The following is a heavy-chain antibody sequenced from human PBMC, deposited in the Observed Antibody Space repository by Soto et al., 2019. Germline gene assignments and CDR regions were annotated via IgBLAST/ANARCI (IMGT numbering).Heavy chain of an antibody. CDR2: ISSSSSYI. Sequence: GVSLRLSCAASGFTFSSYSMNWVRQAPGKGLEWVSSISSSSSYIYYADSVKGRFTISRDNAKNSLYLQMNSLRAEDTAVYYCASTTYYYDSSGYPKVDAFDIWGQGTMVTVSS. CDR3: ASTTYYYDSSGYPKVDAFDI. D-gene: IGHD3-22*01. V-gene: IGHV3-21*01. J-gene: IGHJ3*02. CDR1: GFTFSSYS.